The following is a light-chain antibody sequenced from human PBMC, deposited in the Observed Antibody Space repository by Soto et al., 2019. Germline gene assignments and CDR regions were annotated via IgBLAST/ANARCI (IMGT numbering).Light chain of an antibody. CDR2: DVT. V-gene: IGLV2-14*01. Sequence: QSALTQPASVSGSPGQSIAISCTGTSSNVGAYNYVFWYQQYPGTAPKLIIYDVTNRPSGVSDRFSGSKSGNAASLTISGLHEEDEDDYYCTSDTTRSTEVFGTGTKLTVL. CDR3: TSDTTRSTEV. J-gene: IGLJ2*01. CDR1: SSNVGAYNY.